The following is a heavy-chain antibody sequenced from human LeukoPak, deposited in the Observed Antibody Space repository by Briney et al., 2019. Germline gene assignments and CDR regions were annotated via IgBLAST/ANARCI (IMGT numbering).Heavy chain of an antibody. V-gene: IGHV3-30*04. CDR1: GFTFSSYA. CDR2: ISYDGSNK. J-gene: IGHJ3*02. CDR3: ARDRYSSSWYSGAFDI. D-gene: IGHD6-13*01. Sequence: GRSLRLSCAASGFTFSSYAMHWVRQAPGKGLEWVAVISYDGSNKYYADSVKGRFTISRDNSKNTLYLQMNSLRAEDTAVYYCARDRYSSSWYSGAFDIWGQGTMVTVSS.